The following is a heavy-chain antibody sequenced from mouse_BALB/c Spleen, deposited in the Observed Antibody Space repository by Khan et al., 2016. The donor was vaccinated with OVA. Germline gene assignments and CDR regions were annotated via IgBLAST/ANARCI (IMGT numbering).Heavy chain of an antibody. V-gene: IGHV1-81*01. CDR1: GYTFTDYV. Sequence: QVQLQQSGPELVKPGTSVKMSCKVSGYTFTDYVITWVKQRTGQGLEWIGVIYPGSGNTYYNEKFKGTATLTADTPSNTVNMQFSSLTSEDSAVYFCARSYDGAGFAYWGQGTLVTVSA. CDR3: ARSYDGAGFAY. J-gene: IGHJ3*01. CDR2: IYPGSGNT. D-gene: IGHD1-1*01.